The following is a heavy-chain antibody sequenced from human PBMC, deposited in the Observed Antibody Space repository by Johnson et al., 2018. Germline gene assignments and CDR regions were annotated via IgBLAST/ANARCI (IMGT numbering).Heavy chain of an antibody. J-gene: IGHJ6*03. CDR1: GFTFDDYA. Sequence: VQLVQSGGGLVKPGGSLSLSCAASGFTFDDYAMHWVRQAPGKGLEWVSGIRWNSGSIGYADSVQGRFTISRDNAKNSLYLQMNSLRAEDTALYYCAKDAAGARYYYYYDCMDVWGKGTPVSVAS. CDR3: AKDAAGARYYYYYDCMDV. D-gene: IGHD6-13*01. CDR2: IRWNSGSI. V-gene: IGHV3-9*01.